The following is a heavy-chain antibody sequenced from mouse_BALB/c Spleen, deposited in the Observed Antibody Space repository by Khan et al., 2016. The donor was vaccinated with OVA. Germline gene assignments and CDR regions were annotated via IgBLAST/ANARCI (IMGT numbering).Heavy chain of an antibody. CDR2: IDTASGNI. CDR1: GFNIKDTY. J-gene: IGHJ3*01. D-gene: IGHD1-1*02. Sequence: VRLQQSGAELVKPGASVKLSCTASGFNIKDTYMHWVKQRPEQGLEWIGRIDTASGNIKYDPKFQGQVTITADTSSNTAYLQISSLTSEDTAVYYCDGPNWFAYWGQGTLVTVSA. V-gene: IGHV14-3*02. CDR3: DGPNWFAY.